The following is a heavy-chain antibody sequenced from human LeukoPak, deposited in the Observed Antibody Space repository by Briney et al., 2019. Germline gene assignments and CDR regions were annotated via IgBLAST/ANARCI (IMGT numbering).Heavy chain of an antibody. V-gene: IGHV4-34*01. J-gene: IGHJ4*02. CDR2: INHSGST. D-gene: IGHD5-18*01. CDR1: GGSFSGYY. CDR3: ARGGYSYGYYY. Sequence: SGTLSLTCAVYGGSFSGYYWSWIRQPPGKGLEWIGEINHSGSTNYNPSLKSRVTISVDTSKNQFSLKLSSVTAADTAVYYCARGGYSYGYYYWGQGTLVTVSS.